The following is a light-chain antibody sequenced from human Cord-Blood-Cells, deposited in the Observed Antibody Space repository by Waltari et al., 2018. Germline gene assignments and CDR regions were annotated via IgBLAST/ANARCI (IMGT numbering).Light chain of an antibody. V-gene: IGKV4-1*01. CDR3: QQYYSTPLT. J-gene: IGKJ4*01. CDR1: QSVLYSPNNKNY. CDR2: WAS. Sequence: DIVMTQSPDSLAVSLGERATINCKSSQSVLYSPNNKNYLSWYQQKPVQPPKLLIYWASTRESGVPDRFSGSGSGTDFTLTISSLQAEDVAVYYCQQYYSTPLTFGGGTKVEIK.